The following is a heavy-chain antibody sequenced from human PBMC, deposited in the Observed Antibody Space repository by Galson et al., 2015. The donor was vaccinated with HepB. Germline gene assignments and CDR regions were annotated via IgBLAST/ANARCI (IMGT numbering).Heavy chain of an antibody. CDR1: GFTFSSYA. J-gene: IGHJ4*02. CDR3: ARGSRSTSPNAPVT. Sequence: SLRLSCAASGFTFSSYAMHWVRQAPGKGLEWVSAISGSGDGTYYADSVKGRFTISRDNSKNTLYLQMNSLRAEDTAVYSCARGSRSTSPNAPVTWGQGTLVIVSS. D-gene: IGHD2-2*01. CDR2: ISGSGDGT. V-gene: IGHV3-23*01.